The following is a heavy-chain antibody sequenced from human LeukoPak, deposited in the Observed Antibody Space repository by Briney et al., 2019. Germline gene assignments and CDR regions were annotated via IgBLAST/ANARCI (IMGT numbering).Heavy chain of an antibody. V-gene: IGHV1-2*02. CDR2: INPDSGGT. D-gene: IGHD3-22*01. CDR1: GYTFTGYH. J-gene: IGHJ4*02. Sequence: ASVKVSCKASGYTFTGYHMHWVRQAPGHGLERMGWINPDSGGTNYAQKFQGRVTMTRDTSINTAYMELSRLRSDDTAVYYCARGHSSGSTWDYWGQGTLVTVSS. CDR3: ARGHSSGSTWDY.